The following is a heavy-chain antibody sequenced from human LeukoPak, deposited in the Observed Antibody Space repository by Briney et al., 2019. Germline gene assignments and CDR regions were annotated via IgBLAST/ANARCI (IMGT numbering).Heavy chain of an antibody. J-gene: IGHJ4*02. CDR3: ARDLMGIAYRGAFYY. CDR2: IYYNGNT. Sequence: SETLSLTCTVSGGSIGRSSYYWGWIRQPPGRGLEWIGNIYYNGNTNYNPSLKSRVTISIDTSKDHFSLKLSSVTAADTAVYYCARDLMGIAYRGAFYYWGQGTLVTVSS. CDR1: GGSIGRSSYY. D-gene: IGHD6-13*01. V-gene: IGHV4-39*07.